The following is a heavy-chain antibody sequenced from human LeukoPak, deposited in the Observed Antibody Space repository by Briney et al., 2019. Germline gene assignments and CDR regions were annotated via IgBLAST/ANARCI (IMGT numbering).Heavy chain of an antibody. Sequence: QPGGSLRLSCAASGFTFSSYAMSWVRQAPGKGLEWVSAISGSGGSTYYADSVKGRFTISRDNSKNTLYLQMNSLRAEDTAVYYCAKMVVGFWYNYYYMDVWGKGTTVTVSS. CDR2: ISGSGGST. CDR3: AKMVVGFWYNYYYMDV. CDR1: GFTFSSYA. V-gene: IGHV3-23*01. J-gene: IGHJ6*03. D-gene: IGHD2-15*01.